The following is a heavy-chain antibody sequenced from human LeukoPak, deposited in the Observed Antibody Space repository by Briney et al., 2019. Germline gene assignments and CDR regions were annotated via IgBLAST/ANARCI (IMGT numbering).Heavy chain of an antibody. CDR2: INHSGST. CDR1: GGSFSGYY. J-gene: IGHJ5*02. D-gene: IGHD6-6*01. Sequence: PSETLSLTCAVYGGSFSGYYWSWIRQPPGKGLEWIGEINHSGSTNYNPSLKSRVTISVDTSKNQFSLKLSSVTAADTAVYYCARDLPRIAARRAGDLSGYNWFDPWGQGTLVTVSS. V-gene: IGHV4-34*01. CDR3: ARDLPRIAARRAGDLSGYNWFDP.